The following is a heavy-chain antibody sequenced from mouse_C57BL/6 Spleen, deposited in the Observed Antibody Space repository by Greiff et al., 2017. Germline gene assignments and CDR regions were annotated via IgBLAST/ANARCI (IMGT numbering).Heavy chain of an antibody. CDR2: IWSDGST. D-gene: IGHD2-4*01. J-gene: IGHJ4*01. V-gene: IGHV2-6*03. CDR1: GFSLTSYG. Sequence: VQRVESGPGLVAPSQSLSITCTVSGFSLTSYGVHWVRQPPGKGLEWLVVIWSDGSTTYNSARKSRLSISKDNSKSQVFLKMNSLQTDDIAMYYCARSTMITSYYAMDYWGQGTSVTVSS. CDR3: ARSTMITSYYAMDY.